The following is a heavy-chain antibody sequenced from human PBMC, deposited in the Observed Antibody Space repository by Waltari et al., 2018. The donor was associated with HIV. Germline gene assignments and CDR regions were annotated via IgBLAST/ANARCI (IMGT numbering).Heavy chain of an antibody. CDR2: ISWNSGSI. CDR1: GFTFDDYA. J-gene: IGHJ4*02. Sequence: GGLVQPGRSLRLSCAASGFTFDDYAMHWVRQAPGKGLEWVSGISWNSGSIGYADSVKGRFTISRDNAKNSLYLQMNSLRAEDTALYYCAKGWSHYDSSGFDYWGQGTLVTVSS. V-gene: IGHV3-9*01. CDR3: AKGWSHYDSSGFDY. D-gene: IGHD3-22*01.